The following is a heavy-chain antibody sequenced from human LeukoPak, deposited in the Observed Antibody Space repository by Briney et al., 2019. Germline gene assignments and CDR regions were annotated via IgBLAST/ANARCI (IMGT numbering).Heavy chain of an antibody. V-gene: IGHV3-23*01. CDR2: ISGSGGST. Sequence: PGGSLRLSCAASGFTFSSYAMSWVRQAPGKGLEWVSVISGSGGSTYYADSVKGRFTISRDNSKNTLYLQMNSLRAEDTAVYYCAKTNTYYDFWSGGYYYYYMDVWGNGTTVTVSS. D-gene: IGHD3-3*01. J-gene: IGHJ6*03. CDR1: GFTFSSYA. CDR3: AKTNTYYDFWSGGYYYYYMDV.